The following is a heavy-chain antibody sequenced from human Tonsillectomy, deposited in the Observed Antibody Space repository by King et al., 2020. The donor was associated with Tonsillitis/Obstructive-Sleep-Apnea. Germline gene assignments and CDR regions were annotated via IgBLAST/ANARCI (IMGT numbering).Heavy chain of an antibody. V-gene: IGHV5-51*01. CDR3: AKHGSYCSSTSCPSAFDI. D-gene: IGHD2-2*01. J-gene: IGHJ3*02. Sequence: VQLVESGAEVKKAGESLRIYCQGFGYSFTSYWTGWVRKMPGKGLEGRGISYPGDYDTRYSSSFQGQVTPSADKTIRTAYLQWSSLKASDTAMYYCAKHGSYCSSTSCPSAFDIWGQGTMVTVSS. CDR1: GYSFTSYW. CDR2: SYPGDYDT.